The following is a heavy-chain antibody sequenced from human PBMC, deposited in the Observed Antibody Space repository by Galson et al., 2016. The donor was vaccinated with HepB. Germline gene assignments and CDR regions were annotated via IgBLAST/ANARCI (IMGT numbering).Heavy chain of an antibody. J-gene: IGHJ5*02. Sequence: TLSLTCAVSGGSVTRPGYFWSWIRQPPGKGLEWIGYINYSGSTNYNPSLNSRVTMSVDTSKSQFSLKMNSVTAADTAVYFCARGVRRGLTIFGVVTLFDPWGQGTLVTVAS. CDR2: INYSGST. V-gene: IGHV4-61*08. CDR1: GGSVTRPGYF. D-gene: IGHD3-3*01. CDR3: ARGVRRGLTIFGVVTLFDP.